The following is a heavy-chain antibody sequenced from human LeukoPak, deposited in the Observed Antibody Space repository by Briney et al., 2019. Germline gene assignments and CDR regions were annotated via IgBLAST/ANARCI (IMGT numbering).Heavy chain of an antibody. CDR2: ISSSDSTI. J-gene: IGHJ4*02. Sequence: PGGSLRLSCAASGFTLSDYYMIWLRQAPGKGLECVSYISSSDSTIYYTDSVKGRFTISRDNAKNSLHLQMNSLRAEDTAVYYCARGGTTFEHWGQGTLVTVSS. V-gene: IGHV3-11*04. D-gene: IGHD1-1*01. CDR3: ARGGTTFEH. CDR1: GFTLSDYY.